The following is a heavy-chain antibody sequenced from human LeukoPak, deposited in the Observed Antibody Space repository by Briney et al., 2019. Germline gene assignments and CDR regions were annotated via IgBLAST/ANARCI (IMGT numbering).Heavy chain of an antibody. CDR1: GFTFSSHG. CDR3: AKDFSGRWTLDY. V-gene: IGHV3-30*02. Sequence: GGSLRLSCAASGFTFSSHGMHWVRQAPGKGLEWVALIQSDGSNKYYADSVKGRITISRDTSKNTLHLQMNSLRPEDTAVYYCAKDFSGRWTLDYWGQGTLITVSS. D-gene: IGHD2-15*01. CDR2: IQSDGSNK. J-gene: IGHJ4*02.